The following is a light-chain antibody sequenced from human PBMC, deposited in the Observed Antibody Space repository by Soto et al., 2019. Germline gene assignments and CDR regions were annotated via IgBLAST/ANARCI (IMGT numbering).Light chain of an antibody. CDR1: SSNIGAGYD. CDR3: QSFDTSLSDFLV. Sequence: QSVLTQPPSVSGAPGQRVTISCTGSSSNIGAGYDVHWYQQFPGTAPKLLIHGNNNRPSGVPDRFSGSKSGTSASLAITGLQAEDEADYYCQSFDTSLSDFLVFGGGTKLTVL. CDR2: GNN. J-gene: IGLJ3*02. V-gene: IGLV1-40*01.